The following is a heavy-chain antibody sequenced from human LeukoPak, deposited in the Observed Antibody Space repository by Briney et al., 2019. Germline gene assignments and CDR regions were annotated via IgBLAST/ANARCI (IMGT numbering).Heavy chain of an antibody. CDR1: GFTFSSYG. D-gene: IGHD6-13*01. V-gene: IGHV3-30*18. Sequence: PGRSHRLSCAASGFTFSSYGMHWVRQAPGKGLEWVAVISYDGSNKYYADSVKGRFTISRDNSKNTLYLQMNSLRAEDTAVYYCAKDSRGLSSSWSYFDYWGQGNLVPVSS. CDR3: AKDSRGLSSSWSYFDY. J-gene: IGHJ4*02. CDR2: ISYDGSNK.